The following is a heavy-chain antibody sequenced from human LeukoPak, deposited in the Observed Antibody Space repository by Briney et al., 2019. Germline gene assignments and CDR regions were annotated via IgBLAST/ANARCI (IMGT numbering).Heavy chain of an antibody. D-gene: IGHD3-10*01. V-gene: IGHV1-24*01. Sequence: GASVKVSCKVSGYTLTELSMHWVRQAPGKGLEWMGGFDPEDGETIYAQKFQGRVTMTEDTSTSTAYMDLRSLRSDDTALYYCATSITMVRGVIISGDWFDPWGQGTLVTVSS. J-gene: IGHJ5*02. CDR2: FDPEDGET. CDR1: GYTLTELS. CDR3: ATSITMVRGVIISGDWFDP.